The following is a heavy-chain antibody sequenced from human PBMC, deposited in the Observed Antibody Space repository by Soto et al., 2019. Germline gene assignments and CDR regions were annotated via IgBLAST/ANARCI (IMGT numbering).Heavy chain of an antibody. V-gene: IGHV1-8*01. Sequence: ASVKVSCKASGYTFTNNDINWVRQAPGQGLEWIGWMNTSTNTTDSAEVFEGRVSLTWDTSISTAYMQLNSLKIDDTAVYYCAREVVETSSLWLDPWGQGTLVTVS. D-gene: IGHD6-6*01. CDR3: AREVVETSSLWLDP. CDR1: GYTFTNND. J-gene: IGHJ5*02. CDR2: MNTSTNTT.